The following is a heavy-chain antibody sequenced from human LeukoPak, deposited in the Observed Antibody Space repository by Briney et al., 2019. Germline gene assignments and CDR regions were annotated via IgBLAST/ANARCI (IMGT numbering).Heavy chain of an antibody. J-gene: IGHJ6*03. D-gene: IGHD3-10*01. Sequence: ASVKVSCKASGYTFTGYYMHWVRQAPGQGLEWMGWINPNSGGTNYAQKFQGRVTMTRDTSIGTAYMELSRLRSDDTAVYYCARDLWFGELQSYYYYYMDVWGKGTTVTVSS. CDR3: ARDLWFGELQSYYYYYMDV. CDR1: GYTFTGYY. V-gene: IGHV1-2*02. CDR2: INPNSGGT.